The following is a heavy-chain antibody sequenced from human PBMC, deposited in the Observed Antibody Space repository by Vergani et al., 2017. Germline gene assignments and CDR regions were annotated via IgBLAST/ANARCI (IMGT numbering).Heavy chain of an antibody. J-gene: IGHJ6*03. CDR2: IDHTGRP. D-gene: IGHD4-11*01. CDR3: ARVNTETNGHLYYYYYMDV. Sequence: QVQLQQWGGGLLKPSETLSLTCVVNGGSLTSYHWTWIRQSPGEGLEWVGDIDHTGRPDYNPSLKSRLTISVDKSRNQFPLTLNALTATDTAIYFCARVNTETNGHLYYYYYMDVWGQGTAVTVS. V-gene: IGHV4-34*01. CDR1: GGSLTSYH.